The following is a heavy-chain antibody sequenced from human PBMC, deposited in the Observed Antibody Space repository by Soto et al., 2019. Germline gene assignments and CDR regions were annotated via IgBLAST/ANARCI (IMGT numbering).Heavy chain of an antibody. CDR3: ARDRSYGDVDY. J-gene: IGHJ4*02. CDR1: GFTFSDFF. Sequence: VQLVESGGGLVKPGGSLRLSCAASGFTFSDFFMSWLRQAPGKRLEWVSFISRTFTHTTYADSVKGRFTVSRDNAKNSLYLEMTSLRVEEKAVYYCARDRSYGDVDYWGPGTVVTVSS. CDR2: ISRTFTHT. D-gene: IGHD5-18*01. V-gene: IGHV3-11*06.